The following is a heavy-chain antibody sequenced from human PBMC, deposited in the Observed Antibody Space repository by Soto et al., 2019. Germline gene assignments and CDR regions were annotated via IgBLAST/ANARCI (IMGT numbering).Heavy chain of an antibody. Sequence: SETLSLTCAVYGGSFSGYYWSWIRQPPGKGLEWIGEINHSGSTNYNPSLKSRVTISVDTSKNQFSLKLSSVTAADTAVYYCARGLSYYDFWSGYYPYYFDYWGQGTLVTVSS. CDR1: GGSFSGYY. J-gene: IGHJ4*02. CDR2: INHSGST. D-gene: IGHD3-3*01. V-gene: IGHV4-34*01. CDR3: ARGLSYYDFWSGYYPYYFDY.